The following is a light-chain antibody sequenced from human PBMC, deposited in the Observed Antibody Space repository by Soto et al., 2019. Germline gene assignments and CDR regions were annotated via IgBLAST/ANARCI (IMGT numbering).Light chain of an antibody. Sequence: IVLTQSPATLSFSPGERATLSCSARQRINSSLAWYQQKPGQAPRLLIYDASTRATGFPARFSGSGSGTDFTLTTGSLEPEDCGVYYCQQRSEWPRTFGQGTKVEI. CDR1: QRINSS. CDR3: QQRSEWPRT. CDR2: DAS. V-gene: IGKV3-11*01. J-gene: IGKJ1*01.